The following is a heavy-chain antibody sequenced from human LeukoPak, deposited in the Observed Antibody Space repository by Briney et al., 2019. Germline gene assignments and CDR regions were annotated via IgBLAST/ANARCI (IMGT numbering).Heavy chain of an antibody. J-gene: IGHJ4*02. CDR3: ARDLDHFYGPGSYISYGR. D-gene: IGHD3-10*01. Sequence: GSSVKVSCKASGGTFSSYAISWVRQAPGQGLEWMGGIIPIFGTANYAQKFQGRVTITTDESASTAYMELSSLRSEDTAVYYCARDLDHFYGPGSYISYGRWGQGTLVTVSS. V-gene: IGHV1-69*05. CDR1: GGTFSSYA. CDR2: IIPIFGTA.